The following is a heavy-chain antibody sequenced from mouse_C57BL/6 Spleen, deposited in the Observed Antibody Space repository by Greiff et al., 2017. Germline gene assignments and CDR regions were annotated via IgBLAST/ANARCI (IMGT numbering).Heavy chain of an antibody. Sequence: VQLQQPGTELVKPGASVKLSCKASGYTFTSYWMHWVKQRPGQGLEWIGNINPSNGGTNYNEKFKSKATLTVDESSSTAYMQLSSLTSEDSAVYYCARTSLNYYGSRTWFAYWGQGTLVTVSA. V-gene: IGHV1-53*01. D-gene: IGHD1-1*01. CDR2: INPSNGGT. J-gene: IGHJ3*01. CDR1: GYTFTSYW. CDR3: ARTSLNYYGSRTWFAY.